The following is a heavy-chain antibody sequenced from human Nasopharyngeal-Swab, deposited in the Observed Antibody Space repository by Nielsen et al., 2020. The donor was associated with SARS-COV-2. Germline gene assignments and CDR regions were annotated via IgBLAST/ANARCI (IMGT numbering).Heavy chain of an antibody. CDR1: GFTFNNYN. CDR3: ARDSVYNFGVFIITTSFMDV. V-gene: IGHV3-21*01. D-gene: IGHD3-3*01. J-gene: IGHJ6*03. CDR2: ISSSSSYI. Sequence: GGSLRLSCAASGFTFNNYNFNWVRQAPGKGLEWVSSISSSSSYIYYADSVKGRFTISRDNAKNSLYLQMNSLRPEDTAVYYCARDSVYNFGVFIITTSFMDVWGKGTTVTVSS.